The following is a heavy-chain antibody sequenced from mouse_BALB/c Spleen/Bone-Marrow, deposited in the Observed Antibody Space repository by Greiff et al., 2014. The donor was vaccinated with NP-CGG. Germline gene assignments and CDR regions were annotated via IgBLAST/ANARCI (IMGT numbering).Heavy chain of an antibody. CDR3: ASSPYGYFDY. D-gene: IGHD1-1*01. Sequence: EVQVVESGGGLVQPGGSRKLSCAASGFTFSSFGMHWVRQAPEKGLEWVAYTSSGSSTNYYADTVKGRFTISRDNPKNTLFLQMTSLRAEDTAMYYCASSPYGYFDYWGQGTTLTVSS. V-gene: IGHV5-17*02. CDR2: TSSGSSTN. J-gene: IGHJ2*01. CDR1: GFTFSSFG.